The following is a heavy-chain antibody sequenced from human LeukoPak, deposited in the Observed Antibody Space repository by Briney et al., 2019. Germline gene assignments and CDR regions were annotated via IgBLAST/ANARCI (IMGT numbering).Heavy chain of an antibody. Sequence: PGGSLRLSCAASGFTFSSYAMHWVRQAPGKGLEYVSAISSNGGNTYYANSVKGRFTISRDNSKNTLYLQMGNLRAEDMGVYYCARTYYYGSGSSDYWGQGTLVTVSS. J-gene: IGHJ4*02. D-gene: IGHD3-10*01. CDR2: ISSNGGNT. CDR1: GFTFSSYA. CDR3: ARTYYYGSGSSDY. V-gene: IGHV3-64*01.